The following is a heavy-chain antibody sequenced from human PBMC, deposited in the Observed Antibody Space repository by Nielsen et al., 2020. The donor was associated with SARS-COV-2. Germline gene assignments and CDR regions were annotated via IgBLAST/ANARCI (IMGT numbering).Heavy chain of an antibody. V-gene: IGHV4-31*03. CDR1: GGSISSGGYY. D-gene: IGHD3-10*01. CDR2: IYYSGST. CDR3: ARGALLWFGELLYPLWYFDY. Sequence: SETLSLTCTVSGGSISSGGYYWSWIRQHPGKGLEWIGYIYYSGSTYYNPSLKSRVTISVDTSKNQFSLKLSSVTAADTAVYYCARGALLWFGELLYPLWYFDYWGQGTLVTVSS. J-gene: IGHJ4*02.